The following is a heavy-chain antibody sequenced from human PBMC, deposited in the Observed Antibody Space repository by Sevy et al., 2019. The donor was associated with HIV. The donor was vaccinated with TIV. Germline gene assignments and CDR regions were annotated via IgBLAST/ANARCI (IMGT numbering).Heavy chain of an antibody. CDR3: ARDRRIVGVTSSWGAFDI. J-gene: IGHJ3*02. CDR2: ISYDGSNK. Sequence: GGSLRLSCAASGFTFSSYAMHWVRQAPGKGLEWVAVISYDGSNKYYADTVKGRFTISRDNSKTTLYLQMNSLRAEDTAVYDCARDRRIVGVTSSWGAFDIWGQGTMVTVSS. CDR1: GFTFSSYA. D-gene: IGHD3-22*01. V-gene: IGHV3-30-3*01.